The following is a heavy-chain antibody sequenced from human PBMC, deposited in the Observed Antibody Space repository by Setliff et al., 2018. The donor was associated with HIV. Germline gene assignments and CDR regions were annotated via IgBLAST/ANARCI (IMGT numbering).Heavy chain of an antibody. CDR2: VYYSGTT. CDR3: ARDNYYDSSGIDF. D-gene: IGHD3-22*01. J-gene: IGHJ4*02. Sequence: PSETLSLTCTVSGGSISSSSYYWAWVRQPPGKGLEWIGSVYYSGTTYISPSLKSRLTISIDRSTNQFSLRLNSMTAADMAMYYCARDNYYDSSGIDFWGQGTLVTVSS. V-gene: IGHV4-39*02. CDR1: GGSISSSSYY.